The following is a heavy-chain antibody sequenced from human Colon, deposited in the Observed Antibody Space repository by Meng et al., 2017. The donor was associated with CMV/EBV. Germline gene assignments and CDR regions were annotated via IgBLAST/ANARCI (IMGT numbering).Heavy chain of an antibody. V-gene: IGHV3-30*02. D-gene: IGHD2-21*02. CDR1: GFNFFNYG. J-gene: IGHJ6*02. CDR2: IRYDDSRK. Sequence: GESLKISCVASGFNFFNYGMHWVRQAPGKGLEWVAFIRYDDSRKYYAESVKGRFTISRDNANSSLYLQMNSLTIEDTALYYCVKDIGVTSTEDYYYFHGMDVWGQGTTVTVSS. CDR3: VKDIGVTSTEDYYYFHGMDV.